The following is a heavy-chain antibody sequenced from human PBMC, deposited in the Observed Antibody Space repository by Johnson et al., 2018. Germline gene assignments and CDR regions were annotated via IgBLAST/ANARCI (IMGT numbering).Heavy chain of an antibody. J-gene: IGHJ6*03. CDR3: ARWQLDSGKYYYVDV. Sequence: VQLVESGGGLVQPGGSLRLSCAASGFPLSSYWLTWVRQAPGKGLEWVANIKQDGRSKYYGDSVKGRFTISRDNAQNSIYLQMNSLRAEDTAVYYCARWQLDSGKYYYVDVWGKGTTVTVSS. V-gene: IGHV3-7*01. CDR1: GFPLSSYW. CDR2: IKQDGRSK. D-gene: IGHD6-19*01.